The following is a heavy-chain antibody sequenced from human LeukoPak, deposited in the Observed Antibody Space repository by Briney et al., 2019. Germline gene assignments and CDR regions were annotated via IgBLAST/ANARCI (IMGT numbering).Heavy chain of an antibody. D-gene: IGHD2-2*01. CDR1: VGTFSSYA. CDR2: IIPILGIA. V-gene: IGHV1-69*04. CDR3: ARAGYCSSTSCPADAFDI. Sequence: GASVKVSCKASVGTFSSYAISWVRQSPGQGLEWMGRIIPILGIANYAQKFQGRVTITADKSTSTAYMELSSLRSEDTAVYYCARAGYCSSTSCPADAFDIWGQGTMVTVSS. J-gene: IGHJ3*02.